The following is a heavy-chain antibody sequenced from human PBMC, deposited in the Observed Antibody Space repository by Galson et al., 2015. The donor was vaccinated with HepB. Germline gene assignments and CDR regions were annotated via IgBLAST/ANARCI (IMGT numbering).Heavy chain of an antibody. D-gene: IGHD2-2*01. CDR2: IIPIFGTA. V-gene: IGHV1-69*13. J-gene: IGHJ4*02. Sequence: SVKVSCKVSGGTFSSYAISWVRQAPGQGLEWMGGIIPIFGTANYAQKFQGRVTITADESTSTAYMELSSLRSEDTAVYYCAREIRCCSSASCYYDYWGQGTLVTVSS. CDR1: GGTFSSYA. CDR3: AREIRCCSSASCYYDY.